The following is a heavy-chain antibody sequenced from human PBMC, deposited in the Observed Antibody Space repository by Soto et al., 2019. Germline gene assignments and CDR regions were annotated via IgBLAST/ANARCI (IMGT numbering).Heavy chain of an antibody. J-gene: IGHJ6*02. V-gene: IGHV3-33*01. CDR3: ARDDEYSGNGMDV. CDR1: GFTFSNYG. CDR2: ILNDGSNR. D-gene: IGHD3-10*01. Sequence: QVQSVESGGGVVQPGRSLRLSCAASGFTFSNYGMHWVRQGPGKGLEWVAVILNDGSNRYHADYVKDRFTISRDNSKNMLYLQMNSLRAEDTAVYYCARDDEYSGNGMDVWGQGTTVSVS.